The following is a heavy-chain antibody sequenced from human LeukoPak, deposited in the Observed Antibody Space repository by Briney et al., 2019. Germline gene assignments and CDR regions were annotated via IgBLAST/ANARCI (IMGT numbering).Heavy chain of an antibody. CDR1: GGSFSGYY. J-gene: IGHJ5*02. Sequence: SETLSLTCAVYGGSFSGYYWSWIRQPPGKGLEWIGEINHSGSTNYNPSLKSRVTISVDTSKNQFSLKLSSVTAADTAVYYCARRRRKGNSSSWYVQNWFDPWGQGTLVIVSS. V-gene: IGHV4-34*01. D-gene: IGHD6-13*01. CDR2: INHSGST. CDR3: ARRRRKGNSSSWYVQNWFDP.